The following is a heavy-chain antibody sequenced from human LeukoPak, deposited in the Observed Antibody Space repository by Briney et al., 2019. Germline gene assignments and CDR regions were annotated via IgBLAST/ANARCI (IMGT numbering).Heavy chain of an antibody. D-gene: IGHD3-22*01. CDR2: IIPIFGTA. V-gene: IGHV1-69*05. J-gene: IGHJ4*02. CDR3: AVREAGYYYDSTGHYGY. Sequence: SVMLSCNASVGTVSSWASGWVREAAVQVLEWMGRIIPIFGTANYAQKFQGRVTITTDESTSTAYMELSSLRSEDTAVYYCAVREAGYYYDSTGHYGYWGQGTLVTVSS. CDR1: VGTVSSWA.